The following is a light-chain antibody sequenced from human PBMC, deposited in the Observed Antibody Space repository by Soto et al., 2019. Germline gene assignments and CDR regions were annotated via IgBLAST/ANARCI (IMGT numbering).Light chain of an antibody. Sequence: QSALTQPASVSGSPGQSIAISCTGTISDVGTYDYVSWYQQHPNRAPKLMIYEVRNRASGVSNRFSGSKSVNTATLTISGLQAEDEADYYCSSHTITNTRVFGTGTKVTVL. CDR3: SSHTITNTRV. V-gene: IGLV2-14*03. J-gene: IGLJ1*01. CDR1: ISDVGTYDY. CDR2: EVR.